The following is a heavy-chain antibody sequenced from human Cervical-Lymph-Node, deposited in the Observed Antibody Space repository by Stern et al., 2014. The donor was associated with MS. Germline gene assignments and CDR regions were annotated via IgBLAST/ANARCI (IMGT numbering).Heavy chain of an antibody. CDR2: IYYSGST. V-gene: IGHV4-30-4*01. Sequence: VQLKESGPGLVKPSQTLSLTCTVSGGSISSGDYYWSWIRQPPGKGLEWIGYIYYSGSTYYNPSLKSRVTISVDTYKNQFSLKLSSVTAADTAVYYCAREGPRTGTLVYWGQGTLVTVSS. D-gene: IGHD3/OR15-3a*01. CDR1: GGSISSGDYY. J-gene: IGHJ4*02. CDR3: AREGPRTGTLVY.